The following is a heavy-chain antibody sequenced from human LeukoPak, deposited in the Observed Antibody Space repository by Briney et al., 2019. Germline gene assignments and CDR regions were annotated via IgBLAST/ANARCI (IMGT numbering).Heavy chain of an antibody. CDR2: IYYSGST. CDR3: ARGGYFDWLRFLRYYYYFDY. D-gene: IGHD3-9*01. V-gene: IGHV4-39*01. J-gene: IGHJ4*02. Sequence: SETLSLTCAVSGDSLSSSSYYWGWIRQPPGKGLEWIGVIYYSGSTYYNPSLNSRVTISVDTSKNQFSLKLSSVTAADTAVYYCARGGYFDWLRFLRYYYYFDYWGQGTLVTVSS. CDR1: GDSLSSSSYY.